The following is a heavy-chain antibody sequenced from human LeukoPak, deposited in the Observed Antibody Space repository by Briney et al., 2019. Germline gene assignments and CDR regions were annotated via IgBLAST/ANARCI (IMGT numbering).Heavy chain of an antibody. D-gene: IGHD6-13*01. CDR1: GFTFSSYA. V-gene: IGHV3-30*04. CDR3: AREVSSRIDFDY. CDR2: ISYDGSNK. Sequence: GGSLRLSCAASGFTFSSYAVHWVRQAPGKGLEWVAVISYDGSNKYYADSVRGRFTISRDNSKNTLYLQMNSLRAEDTAVYYCAREVSSRIDFDYWGQGTLVTVSS. J-gene: IGHJ4*02.